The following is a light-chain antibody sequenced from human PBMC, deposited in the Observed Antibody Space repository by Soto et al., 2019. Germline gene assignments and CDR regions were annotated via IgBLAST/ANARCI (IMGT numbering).Light chain of an antibody. V-gene: IGLV1-44*01. Sequence: QAVVTQPPSASGTPGQRVTISCSGSSSNIGSNAVNWYQHLPGTAPKLLIFTDSQRPSGVPDRFSGSRSGTSASLAISGLQSEDEADYYCASWDGSLMGQVFGTGTKLTVL. J-gene: IGLJ1*01. CDR2: TDS. CDR1: SSNIGSNA. CDR3: ASWDGSLMGQV.